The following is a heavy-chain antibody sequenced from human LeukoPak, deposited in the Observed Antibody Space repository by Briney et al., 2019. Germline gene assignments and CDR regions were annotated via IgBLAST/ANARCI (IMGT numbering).Heavy chain of an antibody. D-gene: IGHD4-11*01. CDR2: INHSGST. J-gene: IGHJ4*02. V-gene: IGHV4-34*01. Sequence: SETLSLTCAVYGGSFSAYYWSWIRQPPGKGLEWIGEINHSGSTNYNPSLKSRVTISVDTSKNQFSLKLSPVIAADTAVYYCTRGPYSNLGRFDYWGQGTLVTVSS. CDR1: GGSFSAYY. CDR3: TRGPYSNLGRFDY.